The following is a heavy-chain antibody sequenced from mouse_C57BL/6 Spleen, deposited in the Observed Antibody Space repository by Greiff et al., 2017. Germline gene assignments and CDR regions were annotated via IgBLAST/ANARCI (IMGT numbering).Heavy chain of an antibody. CDR2: IWWDDDK. D-gene: IGHD2-2*01. CDR1: GFSLSTFGMG. Sequence: QVTLKVSGPGILQPSQTLSLTCSFSGFSLSTFGMGVGWIRQPSGKGLEWLAHIWWDDDKYYNPALKSRLTISKDTSKNQVFLQIANVDTADTATDYCARISTMVTTGFDYAMDHWGQGTSVTVSS. V-gene: IGHV8-8*01. CDR3: ARISTMVTTGFDYAMDH. J-gene: IGHJ4*01.